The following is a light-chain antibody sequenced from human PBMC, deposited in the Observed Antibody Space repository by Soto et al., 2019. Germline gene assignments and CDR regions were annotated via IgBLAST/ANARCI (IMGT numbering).Light chain of an antibody. CDR3: SSYTNINTRACV. Sequence: QSALTQPRSVSESPGQSITISCTGTSGDIGSYNRVSWYQQHPGKAPKLIIYEVTDRPSGVSNRFSGSKSGNTASLTISGLQAEDEAEYYCSSYTNINTRACVFGTGTKVTVL. CDR2: EVT. CDR1: SGDIGSYNR. V-gene: IGLV2-14*01. J-gene: IGLJ1*01.